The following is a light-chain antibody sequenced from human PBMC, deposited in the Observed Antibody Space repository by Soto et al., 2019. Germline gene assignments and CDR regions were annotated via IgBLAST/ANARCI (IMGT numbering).Light chain of an antibody. J-gene: IGKJ1*01. Sequence: DIVMTQSPLSLPVTPGEPASISCRSSQSLLHSNGYNYLDWYLQKPGQSPQLLIYLGSNRASGVPDRFSGSGSGTDFTLKISRVEAEDVGVYYCMQALQTPCTFVQGTKVEIK. CDR3: MQALQTPCT. V-gene: IGKV2-28*01. CDR1: QSLLHSNGYNY. CDR2: LGS.